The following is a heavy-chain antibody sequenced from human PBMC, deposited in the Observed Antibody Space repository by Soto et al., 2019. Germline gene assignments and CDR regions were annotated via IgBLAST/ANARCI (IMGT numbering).Heavy chain of an antibody. CDR2: ISYDGSSK. V-gene: IGHV3-30*18. CDR1: GFTFSAYG. CDR3: AKVTFSGDYYYSYGMDV. D-gene: IGHD1-26*01. Sequence: QEKLVESGGGMVQPGRSLRLSCAASGFTFSAYGMHWVRQAPGKGLEWVTVISYDGSSKYYADSVKGRFIVSRDNSKNTLYLQMNSLRPEDTAVYYCAKVTFSGDYYYSYGMDVWGQGTTVTVSS. J-gene: IGHJ6*02.